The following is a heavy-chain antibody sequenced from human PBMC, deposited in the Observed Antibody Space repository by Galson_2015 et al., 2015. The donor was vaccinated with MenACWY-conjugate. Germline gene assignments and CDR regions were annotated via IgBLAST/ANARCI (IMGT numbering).Heavy chain of an antibody. CDR2: IYPSDSDT. J-gene: IGHJ3*02. V-gene: IGHV5-51*01. Sequence: QSGAEVKKPGESLKISCKGSGYSFTTYWIGWVRQMPGKGLEWMGIIYPSDSDTRYSPSFQGQVTISADKSISTAYLQWSSLKASDTAMYYCARLGRLYCSSTNCYGGDAFDTWGQGTMVTVSS. CDR1: GYSFTTYW. D-gene: IGHD2-2*01. CDR3: ARLGRLYCSSTNCYGGDAFDT.